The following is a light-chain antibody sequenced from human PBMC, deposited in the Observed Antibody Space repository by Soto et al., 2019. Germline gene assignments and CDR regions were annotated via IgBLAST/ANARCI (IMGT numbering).Light chain of an antibody. CDR3: QQYNNWWT. CDR2: GVS. V-gene: IGKV3-15*01. CDR1: QSFSSE. Sequence: EIVMAQSPATLSVSPGERATLSCRASQSFSSELSCFQHKPGPATSLLFCGVSTRGIGVPVWFSGSGSGTEFALTISSLQSEDFADYYCQQYNNWWTFGQGTKVDIK. J-gene: IGKJ1*01.